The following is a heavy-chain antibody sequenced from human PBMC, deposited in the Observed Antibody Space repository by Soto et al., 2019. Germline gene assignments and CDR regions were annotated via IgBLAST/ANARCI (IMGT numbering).Heavy chain of an antibody. CDR3: AKSSSSSTFDY. CDR1: GFTFSRHA. V-gene: IGHV3-23*01. CDR2: LSDSGGSI. J-gene: IGHJ4*02. Sequence: GGSLRLSCTASGFTFSRHAMTWVRQAPGKGLEWVSGLSDSGGSIYYADSVKGRFTISRDNSMNTLYLQMNTLRAEDTAIYYCAKSSSSSTFDYWGQGTLVTVS. D-gene: IGHD6-6*01.